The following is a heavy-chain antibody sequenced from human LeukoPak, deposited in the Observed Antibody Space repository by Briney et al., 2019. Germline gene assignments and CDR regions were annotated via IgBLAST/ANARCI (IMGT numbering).Heavy chain of an antibody. CDR2: INSDGSST. CDR1: GFTFSSYW. D-gene: IGHD2-2*01. V-gene: IGHV3-74*01. Sequence: PGGSLRLSCAASGFTFSSYWMHWVRQAPGKGLVWVSRINSDGSSTSYADSVKGRSTISRDNAKNTLYLQMNSLRAEDTAVYYCAREPATYYCSSTSCYWDYWGQGTLVTVSS. J-gene: IGHJ4*02. CDR3: AREPATYYCSSTSCYWDY.